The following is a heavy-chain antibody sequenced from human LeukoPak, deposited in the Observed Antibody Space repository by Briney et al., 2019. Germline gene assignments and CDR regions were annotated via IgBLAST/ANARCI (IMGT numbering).Heavy chain of an antibody. CDR3: ARVAEVVVAATRHGFGGQRLGAFDY. J-gene: IGHJ4*02. D-gene: IGHD2-15*01. V-gene: IGHV4-38-2*02. CDR1: GYSISSGYY. Sequence: PSETLSLTCTVSGYSISSGYYWGWIRPPPGKGLEWIGSIYHSGSTYYNPSLKSRVTISVDTSKNQFSLKLSSVTAADTAVYYCARVAEVVVAATRHGFGGQRLGAFDYWGQGTLVTVSS. CDR2: IYHSGST.